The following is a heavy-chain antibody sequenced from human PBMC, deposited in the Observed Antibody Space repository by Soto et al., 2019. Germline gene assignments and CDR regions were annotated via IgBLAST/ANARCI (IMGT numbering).Heavy chain of an antibody. Sequence: QLQLQESGPGLVKPSETLSLTCTVSGGSISSSSYYWGWIRQPPGKGLEWIGSIYYSGSTYYNPSLKIRVTISVDTSKNQFSLKLSSVTAADTAVYYCATYYYGSGSYAYFDYWGQGTLVTVSS. V-gene: IGHV4-39*01. CDR1: GGSISSSSYY. D-gene: IGHD3-10*01. J-gene: IGHJ4*02. CDR2: IYYSGST. CDR3: ATYYYGSGSYAYFDY.